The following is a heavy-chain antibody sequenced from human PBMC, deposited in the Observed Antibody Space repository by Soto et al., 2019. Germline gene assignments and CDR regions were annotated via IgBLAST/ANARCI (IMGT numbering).Heavy chain of an antibody. V-gene: IGHV3-30*18. Sequence: PGGSLRLSCAASGFTFSSYGMHWVRQAPGKGLEWVAVVSYDGSNKYYADSVKGRFTISRDNSKNTLYLQMNSLRAEDTAVYYCAKDKGSSGSYCAYWGQGTLVTVSS. D-gene: IGHD1-26*01. J-gene: IGHJ4*02. CDR2: VSYDGSNK. CDR1: GFTFSSYG. CDR3: AKDKGSSGSYCAY.